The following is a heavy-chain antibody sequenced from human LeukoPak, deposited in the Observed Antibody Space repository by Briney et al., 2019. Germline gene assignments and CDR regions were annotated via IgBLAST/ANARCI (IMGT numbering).Heavy chain of an antibody. J-gene: IGHJ4*02. CDR2: ISAYNGNT. CDR1: GYTFTSYG. D-gene: IGHD6-13*01. CDR3: ARGRIAAGTVGVVSAF. Sequence: ASVKVSCKASGYTFTSYGISWVRQAPGQGLEWMGWISAYNGNTNYAQKLQGRVTMTTDTSTSTAYMGLRSLRSDDTAVYYCARGRIAAGTVGVVSAFWGQGTPVTVSS. V-gene: IGHV1-18*01.